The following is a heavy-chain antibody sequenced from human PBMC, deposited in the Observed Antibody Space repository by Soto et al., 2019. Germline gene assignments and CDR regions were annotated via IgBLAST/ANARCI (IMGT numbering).Heavy chain of an antibody. CDR3: ASHTRIEEDGTPQSDY. Sequence: QVQLVQSGAEVKTPGSSVKVSCKASGGTFSSYAINWVRQAPGQGLEWMGGIIPIFGTANYAQKFQGRVTILXXEXTXTDHIELSSLRSEDTAVYYCASHTRIEEDGTPQSDYWGQGTLVTVSS. CDR2: IIPIFGTA. J-gene: IGHJ4*02. D-gene: IGHD6-13*01. CDR1: GGTFSSYA. V-gene: IGHV1-69*05.